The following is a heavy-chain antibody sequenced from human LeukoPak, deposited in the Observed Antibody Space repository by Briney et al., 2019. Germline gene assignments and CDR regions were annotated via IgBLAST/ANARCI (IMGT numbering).Heavy chain of an antibody. V-gene: IGHV3-48*03. CDR2: ISSSGSTI. D-gene: IGHD4-17*01. CDR1: GFTFSSYE. Sequence: GGSLRLSCTASGFTFSSYEMNWVRQAPGKGLEWISYISSSGSTIYYADSVKGRFTISRDNAKNSLYLQMNSLRAEDTAVYYCARDFLLRNDYGNYYYYYMDVWGKGTTVTVSS. CDR3: ARDFLLRNDYGNYYYYYMDV. J-gene: IGHJ6*03.